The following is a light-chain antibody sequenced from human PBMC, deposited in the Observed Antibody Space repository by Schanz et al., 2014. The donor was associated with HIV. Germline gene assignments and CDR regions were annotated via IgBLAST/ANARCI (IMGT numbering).Light chain of an antibody. CDR2: QAS. J-gene: IGKJ1*01. CDR3: QQYDRSSWT. Sequence: DIQMTQSPSTLSASIGDRVTITCRASENIGKSLAWFQQRRGKAPKLLIYQASTLDSGVPTTFSGGGSGTEFTLTISSLQPDDFATYYCQQYDRSSWTFGLGTKVETK. V-gene: IGKV1-5*03. CDR1: ENIGKS.